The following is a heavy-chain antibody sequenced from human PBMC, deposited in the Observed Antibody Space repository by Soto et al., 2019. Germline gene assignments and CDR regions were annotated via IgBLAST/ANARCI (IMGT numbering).Heavy chain of an antibody. Sequence: SETLSLTCAVYGGSFSGYYWSWIRQPPGKGLEWIGEINHSGSTNYNPSLKSRVTISVDTSKNQFSLKPSPVTAADTAVYYCARLGYSTMVRGVIIYYYCFYGMDVWGQGAMVAVSS. V-gene: IGHV4-34*01. CDR2: INHSGST. D-gene: IGHD3-10*01. J-gene: IGHJ6*02. CDR3: ARLGYSTMVRGVIIYYYCFYGMDV. CDR1: GGSFSGYY.